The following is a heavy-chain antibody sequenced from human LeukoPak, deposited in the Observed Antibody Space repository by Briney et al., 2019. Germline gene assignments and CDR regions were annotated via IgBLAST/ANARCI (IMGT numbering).Heavy chain of an antibody. CDR3: ARTFGGVIISPSDT. CDR1: GGSFSGYY. J-gene: IGHJ5*02. V-gene: IGHV4-34*01. D-gene: IGHD3-16*02. Sequence: PSETLSLTCAVYGGSFSGYYWSWIRQPPGQGLEWIGEINHSGSTNYNPSLKSRVTISVDTSKNRFSLKLSSVTAADTAVYYCARTFGGVIISPSDTWGQGTLVTVSS. CDR2: INHSGST.